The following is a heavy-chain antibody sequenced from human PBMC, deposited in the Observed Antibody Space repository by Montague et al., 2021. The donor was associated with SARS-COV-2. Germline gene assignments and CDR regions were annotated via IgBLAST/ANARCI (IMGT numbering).Heavy chain of an antibody. V-gene: IGHV4-59*01. D-gene: IGHD6-13*01. CDR3: ARGYSSSYYGARWFDP. Sequence: SETLSLTCSVSGHSISSYYWSWIRQSPGKGLEWIGHIYHSGGTIXXPSLNRRVPISLDTSKNQFSLKLTTVTAADTALYYCARGYSSSYYGARWFDPWGQGTLVTVSS. CDR2: IYHSGGT. CDR1: GHSISSYY. J-gene: IGHJ5*02.